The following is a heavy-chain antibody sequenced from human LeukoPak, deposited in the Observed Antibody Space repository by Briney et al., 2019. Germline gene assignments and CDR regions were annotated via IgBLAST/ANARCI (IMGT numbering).Heavy chain of an antibody. CDR3: AKRGVVIRGLLVIGYHQEAYHYDF. J-gene: IGHJ4*02. CDR1: GLSLSNYA. Sequence: GGSLRLSCVVSGLSLSNYAMTWVRQAPGKGLEWVSYISERGGSTTYADSVKGRFTISRDTSLNTLYLQMNNLRAEDTAVYFCAKRGVVIRGLLVIGYHQEAYHYDFWGQGVLVTVSS. V-gene: IGHV3-23*01. CDR2: ISERGGST. D-gene: IGHD3-10*01.